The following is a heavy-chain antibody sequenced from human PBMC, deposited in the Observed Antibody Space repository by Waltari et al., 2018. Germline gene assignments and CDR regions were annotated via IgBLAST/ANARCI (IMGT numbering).Heavy chain of an antibody. V-gene: IGHV3-66*01. J-gene: IGHJ4*02. CDR3: AKDRASSGAWDYVDH. D-gene: IGHD3-10*02. CDR2: LYSNNNA. Sequence: VQLVESGGDLVQPGGSLRLSCAASGFAVSTSYMTWIRQSPGKGLECVSVLYSNNNAYYLYSVEGRFTVSRDNSKNTLYLHMNNLRREDSAVYYCAKDRASSGAWDYVDHWGQGTLVTVSS. CDR1: GFAVSTSY.